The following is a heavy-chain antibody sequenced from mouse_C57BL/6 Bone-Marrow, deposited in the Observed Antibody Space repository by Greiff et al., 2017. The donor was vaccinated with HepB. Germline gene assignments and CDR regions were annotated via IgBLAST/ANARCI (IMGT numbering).Heavy chain of an antibody. CDR2: INPYNGDT. CDR1: GYSFTGYF. D-gene: IGHD1-1*02. Sequence: EVQRVESGPELVKPGDSVKISCKASGYSFTGYFMNWVMQSHGKSLEWIGRINPYNGDTFYNQKFKGKATLTVDKSSSTAHMELRSLTSEDSAVYYCALWGFAYWGQGTLVTVSA. V-gene: IGHV1-20*01. CDR3: ALWGFAY. J-gene: IGHJ3*01.